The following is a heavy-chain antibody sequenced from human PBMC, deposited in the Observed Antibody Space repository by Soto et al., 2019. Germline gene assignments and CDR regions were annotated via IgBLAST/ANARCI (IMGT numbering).Heavy chain of an antibody. Sequence: ASETLSLTCTVSGGSISSYYWSWIRQPPGKGLEWIGYIYYSGSTNYNPSLKSRVTISVDTSKNQFSLKLSSVTAADTAVYYCARYQVPAALLGWFDLCAQGTLVPGSS. CDR2: IYYSGST. CDR1: GGSISSYY. J-gene: IGHJ5*02. CDR3: ARYQVPAALLGWFDL. V-gene: IGHV4-59*01. D-gene: IGHD2-2*01.